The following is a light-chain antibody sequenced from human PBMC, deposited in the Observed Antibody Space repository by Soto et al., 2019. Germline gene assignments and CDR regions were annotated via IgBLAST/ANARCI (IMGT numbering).Light chain of an antibody. Sequence: DIVMTQSPDSLAVSLGERATVNCKSSQSVLHRSSNKNFLAWYQQKPGQPPKLLISWASTRESGVPDRFSGIGSETDSHLTITTLQAEDVAFNFCKHYSNPPWPFGKGTKVEIK. V-gene: IGKV4-1*01. CDR1: QSVLHRSSNKNF. CDR3: KHYSNPPWP. CDR2: WAS. J-gene: IGKJ1*01.